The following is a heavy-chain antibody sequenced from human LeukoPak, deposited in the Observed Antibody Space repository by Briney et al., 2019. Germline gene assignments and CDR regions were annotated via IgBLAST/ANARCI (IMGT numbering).Heavy chain of an antibody. Sequence: SGPTLVNPTPTLRFTCTFSGFSLSTSGMAVTWIRQPPGKALEWLALIDWEDDAFYSTSLKMRLTISKDTSKNLVVLTMTNMAPVDTGTYYCARIPLYGAYLDYWGQGTLVTVSS. D-gene: IGHD4-17*01. V-gene: IGHV2-70*01. CDR1: GFSLSTSGMA. CDR2: IDWEDDA. J-gene: IGHJ4*02. CDR3: ARIPLYGAYLDY.